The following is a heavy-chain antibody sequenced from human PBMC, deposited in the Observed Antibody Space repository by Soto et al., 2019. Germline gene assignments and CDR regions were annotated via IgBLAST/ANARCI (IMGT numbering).Heavy chain of an antibody. V-gene: IGHV3-33*01. CDR3: ARVRTGVSGMDV. CDR2: IWYDGSNK. CDR1: GFTFSSYG. Sequence: QVQLVESGGGVVQPGRSLRLSCAASGFTFSSYGMHWVRQAPGKGLEWVAVIWYDGSNKYYADSVKGRFTISRDNSKNTVYLQMNSLRAEDTGVYYCARVRTGVSGMDVWGQGTTVTVSS. J-gene: IGHJ6*02. D-gene: IGHD2-8*02.